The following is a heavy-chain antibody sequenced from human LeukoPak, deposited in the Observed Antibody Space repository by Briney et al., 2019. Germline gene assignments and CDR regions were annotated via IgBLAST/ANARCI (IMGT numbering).Heavy chain of an antibody. Sequence: SETLSLTCTVSGGSISSYYWSWIRQPPGKGLEWIGYIYYSGSTDYNPSLKSRVTISVDTSKNQFSLKLSSVTAADTAVYYCARYSDSSGWYRDAFDIWGQGTMVTVSS. CDR1: GGSISSYY. J-gene: IGHJ3*02. D-gene: IGHD6-19*01. V-gene: IGHV4-59*01. CDR3: ARYSDSSGWYRDAFDI. CDR2: IYYSGST.